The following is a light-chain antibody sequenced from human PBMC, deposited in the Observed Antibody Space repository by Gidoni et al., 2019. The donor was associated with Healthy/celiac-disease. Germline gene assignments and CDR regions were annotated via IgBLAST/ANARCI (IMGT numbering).Light chain of an antibody. Sequence: EIVLTQYPGTLSLSPGERATLSCMASQSVSSSYLAWYQQKPGQAPRLLIYGASSRATGIPVRFSGSGSGTDFTLTISRLEPEDFAVYYCQQYGSSPYTFGQGTKLEIK. CDR1: QSVSSSY. CDR2: GAS. CDR3: QQYGSSPYT. J-gene: IGKJ2*01. V-gene: IGKV3-20*01.